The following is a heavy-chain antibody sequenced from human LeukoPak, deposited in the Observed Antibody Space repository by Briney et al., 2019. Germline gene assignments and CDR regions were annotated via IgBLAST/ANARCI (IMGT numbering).Heavy chain of an antibody. D-gene: IGHD2-8*01. J-gene: IGHJ4*02. CDR3: ARGIETRYCTNGVCYGLFDY. Sequence: ASVKVSCKASGYTFTSYAMHWVRQAPGQRLEWMGWINAGNGNTKYSQEFQGRVTITRDTSASAAYMELSSLRSEDMAVYYCARGIETRYCTNGVCYGLFDYWGQGTLVTVSS. CDR1: GYTFTSYA. V-gene: IGHV1-3*03. CDR2: INAGNGNT.